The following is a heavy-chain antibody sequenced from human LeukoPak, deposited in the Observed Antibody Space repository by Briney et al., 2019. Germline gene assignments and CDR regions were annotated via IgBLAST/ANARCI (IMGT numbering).Heavy chain of an antibody. CDR1: GYTFTSYG. D-gene: IGHD6-6*01. V-gene: IGHV1-18*01. CDR3: AGRSPLIDYSSSPGAFDI. Sequence: GASVKVSCKASGYTFTSYGISWVRQAPGQGLEWMGWISAYNGNTNYAQKLQGRVTMTTDTSTSTAYMELRSLRYEDTAVYYCAGRSPLIDYSSSPGAFDIWGQGTMVTVSS. CDR2: ISAYNGNT. J-gene: IGHJ3*02.